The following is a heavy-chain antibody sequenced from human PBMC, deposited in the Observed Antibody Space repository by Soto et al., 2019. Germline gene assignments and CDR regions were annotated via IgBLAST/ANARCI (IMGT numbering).Heavy chain of an antibody. CDR1: GFTFSSYA. V-gene: IGHV3-23*01. CDR2: ISGSGGST. J-gene: IGHJ4*02. CDR3: AKDRGSYDFWSGYYVFDY. Sequence: EVQLLESGGGLVQPGGSLRLSCAASGFTFSSYAMSWVRQAPGKGLEWVSAISGSGGSTYYADSVKGRFTISRDNSKNTLYLQMNSLRAEDTAVYYCAKDRGSYDFWSGYYVFDYWGQGTLVTVSS. D-gene: IGHD3-3*01.